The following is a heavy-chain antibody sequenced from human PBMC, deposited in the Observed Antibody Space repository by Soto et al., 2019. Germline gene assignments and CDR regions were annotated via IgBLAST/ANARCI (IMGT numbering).Heavy chain of an antibody. D-gene: IGHD2-15*01. J-gene: IGHJ6*02. CDR1: GGTFSSYA. CDR2: IIPIFGTA. V-gene: IGHV1-69*12. CDR3: GYLPDYYYGMDV. Sequence: QVQLVQSGAEVKKPGSSVKVSCKASGGTFSSYAISWVRQAPGQGLEWMGGIIPIFGTANYAQKFQGRVTITADESTSTDYMELGSLRSEDTAVYYCGYLPDYYYGMDVWGQGTTVTVSS.